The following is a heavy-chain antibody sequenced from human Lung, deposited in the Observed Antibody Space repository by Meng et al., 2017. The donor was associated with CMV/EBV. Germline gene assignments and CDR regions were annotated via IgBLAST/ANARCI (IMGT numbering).Heavy chain of an antibody. CDR2: IWYDGSKK. J-gene: IGHJ6*02. V-gene: IGHV3-33*06. Sequence: GGSLRLSXAASGFTFSTYGMHWVRQAPGKGLEWVALIWYDGSKKWYADSVKGRFTISRDNSKNTLYLQMNSLRAKDTAVYYCVKVDDFWSGYYGSYYYAMDVWGQGTTVTVSS. CDR3: VKVDDFWSGYYGSYYYAMDV. D-gene: IGHD3-3*01. CDR1: GFTFSTYG.